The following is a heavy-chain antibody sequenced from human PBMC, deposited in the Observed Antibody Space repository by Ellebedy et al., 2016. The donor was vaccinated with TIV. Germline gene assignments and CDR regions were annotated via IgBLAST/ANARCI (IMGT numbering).Heavy chain of an antibody. J-gene: IGHJ4*02. CDR3: ARFGYYYDSSGYYYFDY. V-gene: IGHV4-59*01. D-gene: IGHD3-22*01. Sequence: MPSETLSLTCTVSGGSISSYYWSWIRRPPGKGLEWIGYIYYSGSTNYNPSLKSRVTISVDTSKNQFSLKLSSVTAADTAVYYCARFGYYYDSSGYYYFDYWGQGTLVTVSS. CDR2: IYYSGST. CDR1: GGSISSYY.